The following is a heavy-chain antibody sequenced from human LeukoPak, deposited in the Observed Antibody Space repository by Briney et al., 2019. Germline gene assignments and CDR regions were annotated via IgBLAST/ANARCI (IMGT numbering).Heavy chain of an antibody. J-gene: IGHJ4*02. CDR2: IYYSGST. V-gene: IGHV4-39*01. CDR1: GGSISSYY. Sequence: SETLSLTCTVSGGSISSYYWGWIRQPPGKGLEWIGSIYYSGSTYYNPSLKSRVTISVDTSKNQFSLKLSSVTAADTAVYYCARLRAYYDSSGYSDYWGQGTLVTVSS. CDR3: ARLRAYYDSSGYSDY. D-gene: IGHD3-22*01.